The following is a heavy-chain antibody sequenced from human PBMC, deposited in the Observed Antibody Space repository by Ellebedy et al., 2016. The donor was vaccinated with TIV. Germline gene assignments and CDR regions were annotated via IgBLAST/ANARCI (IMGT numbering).Heavy chain of an antibody. J-gene: IGHJ5*02. V-gene: IGHV1-46*01. D-gene: IGHD1-20*01. Sequence: ASVKVSCXASGYTFTNYYIHWVRQASGQGLEWMGIFDPTGGSTTYAQKFQGRVTLTSDTSTSTVYMQLSSLRSEDTAVYYCARGGWYKRNDVRWFDPWGQGTLVTVSS. CDR1: GYTFTNYY. CDR3: ARGGWYKRNDVRWFDP. CDR2: FDPTGGST.